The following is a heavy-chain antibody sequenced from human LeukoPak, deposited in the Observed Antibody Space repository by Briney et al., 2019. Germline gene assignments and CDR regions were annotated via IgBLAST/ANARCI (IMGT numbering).Heavy chain of an antibody. D-gene: IGHD6-19*01. V-gene: IGHV3-23*01. CDR3: ARSYSSVWYYLDY. Sequence: PGGSLRLSCAASGFTFSSYAMSWVRQAPGKGVEWVSAISGSGGSTFYADSAKGRFTISRDNAKNTLHLQLHSLRSEDTAVYYFARSYSSVWYYLDYWGQGTLVTVSS. CDR1: GFTFSSYA. J-gene: IGHJ4*02. CDR2: ISGSGGST.